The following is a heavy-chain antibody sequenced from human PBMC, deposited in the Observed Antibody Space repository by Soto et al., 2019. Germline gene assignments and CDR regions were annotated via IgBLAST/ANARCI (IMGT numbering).Heavy chain of an antibody. V-gene: IGHV3-30*18. Sequence: QVQLVESGGGVVQPGGSLRLSCVGSGFNFANFGIQWIRQAPGKGLEWVAIISRDGRGEAFADSVKGRFAISKDNSKNTVYLQMTGLGSDDTAVYYWAKEENQNYDVDHWGQGTLVTVST. J-gene: IGHJ1*01. CDR3: AKEENQNYDVDH. CDR2: ISRDGRGE. D-gene: IGHD3-3*01. CDR1: GFNFANFG.